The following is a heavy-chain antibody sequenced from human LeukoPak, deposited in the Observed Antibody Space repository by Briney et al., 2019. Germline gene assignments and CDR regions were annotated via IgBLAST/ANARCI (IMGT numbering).Heavy chain of an antibody. J-gene: IGHJ4*02. CDR2: INSDGSST. V-gene: IGHV3-74*01. CDR3: ASSVD. Sequence: PGVSLRLFCAASGFTLSSYWMHWVRQAQGKGLVWVSRINSDGSSTSYADSVKGRFTISRDNAKNTLYLQMNSLRAEDTAVYYCASSVDWGQGTLVTVSS. D-gene: IGHD4-23*01. CDR1: GFTLSSYW.